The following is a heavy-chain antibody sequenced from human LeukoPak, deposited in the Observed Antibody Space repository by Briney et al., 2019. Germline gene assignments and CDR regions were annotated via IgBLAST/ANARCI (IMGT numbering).Heavy chain of an antibody. CDR2: INPNSGGT. V-gene: IGHV1-2*02. Sequence: ASVKVSCKASGYTFTGYYMHWVRQAPGQGLEWMGWINPNSGGTNYAQKFQGRVTMTRDTSISTAYMELSRLRSDDTAVYYCASQWLVPYYYYGMDVWGQGTTVTVSS. CDR3: ASQWLVPYYYYGMDV. J-gene: IGHJ6*02. D-gene: IGHD6-19*01. CDR1: GYTFTGYY.